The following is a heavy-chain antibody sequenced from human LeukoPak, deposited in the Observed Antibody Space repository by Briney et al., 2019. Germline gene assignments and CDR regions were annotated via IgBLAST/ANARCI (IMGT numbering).Heavy chain of an antibody. CDR2: INPSGGSK. CDR1: GYTFTIYY. J-gene: IGHJ4*02. CDR3: ARRGDVDTAMPYDY. D-gene: IGHD5-18*01. Sequence: ASVTVSFTSSGYTFTIYYMHWVRQAPGQGLGWMGVINPSGGSKSYVQKFQGRVTMTRDMSTSTVYMELSSLRSEDTAVYYCARRGDVDTAMPYDYWGQGTLVTVSS. V-gene: IGHV1-46*01.